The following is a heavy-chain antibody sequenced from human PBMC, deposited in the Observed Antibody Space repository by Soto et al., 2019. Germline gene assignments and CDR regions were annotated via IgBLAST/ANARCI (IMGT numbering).Heavy chain of an antibody. V-gene: IGHV4-59*01. CDR2: IYYSGST. D-gene: IGHD5-18*01. Sequence: SETLSLTCTVSGGSISSYYWSWIRQPPGKGLEWIGYIYYSGSTNYNPSLKSRVTISVDTSKNQFSLKLSSVTAADTAVYYCARDQLLIGGYSYGRGYYYGMDVWGQGTTVTVSS. CDR3: ARDQLLIGGYSYGRGYYYGMDV. J-gene: IGHJ6*02. CDR1: GGSISSYY.